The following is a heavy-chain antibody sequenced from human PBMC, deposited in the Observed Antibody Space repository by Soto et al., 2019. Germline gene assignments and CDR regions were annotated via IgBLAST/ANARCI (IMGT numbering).Heavy chain of an antibody. CDR1: GGTFSSYA. J-gene: IGHJ6*02. CDR2: IIPIFGTA. V-gene: IGHV1-69*13. D-gene: IGHD3-22*01. Sequence: ASVKVSCKASGGTFSSYAISWVRQAPGQGLEWMGGIIPIFGTANYAQKFQGRVTITADESTSTAYMELSSLRSEDTAVYYCARMYYYDSSGYLSPPYGMDVWGQGTTVTAP. CDR3: ARMYYYDSSGYLSPPYGMDV.